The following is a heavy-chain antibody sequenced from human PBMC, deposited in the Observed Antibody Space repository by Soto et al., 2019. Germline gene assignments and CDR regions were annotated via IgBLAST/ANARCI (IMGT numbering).Heavy chain of an antibody. D-gene: IGHD6-6*01. CDR3: ANYFMSRPWFDA. Sequence: PSETLSLTCGVSGGSINNSTSFWGWLRQSPGKGLEWIATINYRWPAEYNPSLKSRVTISVDRSRNVLSLQLNYVTAPDTAAYYCANYFMSRPWFDAWGQGTLVTVSS. CDR1: GGSINNSTSF. CDR2: INYRWPA. V-gene: IGHV4-39*02. J-gene: IGHJ5*02.